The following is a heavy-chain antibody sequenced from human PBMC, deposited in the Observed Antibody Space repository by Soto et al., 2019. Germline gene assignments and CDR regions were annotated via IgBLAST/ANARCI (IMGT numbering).Heavy chain of an antibody. V-gene: IGHV3-23*01. CDR3: AKVWGIYCSGGSCFPDAFDI. CDR2: ISGSGGST. D-gene: IGHD2-15*01. CDR1: GFTFSSYA. J-gene: IGHJ3*02. Sequence: EVQLLESGGGLVQPGGSQGLSCAASGFTFSSYAMSWVRQAPGKGLEWVSAISGSGGSTYYADSVKGRFTISRDNSKNTLYLQMNSLRAEDTAVYYCAKVWGIYCSGGSCFPDAFDIWGQGTMVTVSS.